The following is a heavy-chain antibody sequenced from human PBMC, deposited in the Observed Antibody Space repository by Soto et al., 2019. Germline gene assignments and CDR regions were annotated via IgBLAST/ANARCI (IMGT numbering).Heavy chain of an antibody. J-gene: IGHJ6*02. CDR1: GGTFSSYA. V-gene: IGHV1-69*06. D-gene: IGHD5-18*01. Sequence: SVKVSCKASGGTFSSYAISWVRQAPGQGLEWMGGIIPIFGTANYAQRFQGRVTITADKSTSTAYMELSSLRSEDTAVYYCARVLVTAGGGMDVWGQGTTVTVSS. CDR3: ARVLVTAGGGMDV. CDR2: IIPIFGTA.